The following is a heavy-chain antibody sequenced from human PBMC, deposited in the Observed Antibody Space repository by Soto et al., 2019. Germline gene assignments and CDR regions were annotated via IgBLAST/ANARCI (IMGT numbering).Heavy chain of an antibody. CDR3: AHILEVRWELLEAFDI. V-gene: IGHV2-5*02. CDR1: GFSLSTSGVG. J-gene: IGHJ3*02. CDR2: IYWDDDK. Sequence: QITLKESGPTLVKPTQTLTLTCTFSGFSLSTSGVGVGWIRQPPGKALEWLALIYWDDDKRYSPSLKSRLTITKDTSKNQVVLTMTNMDPVDTATYYCAHILEVRWELLEAFDIWGQGTMVTVSS. D-gene: IGHD1-26*01.